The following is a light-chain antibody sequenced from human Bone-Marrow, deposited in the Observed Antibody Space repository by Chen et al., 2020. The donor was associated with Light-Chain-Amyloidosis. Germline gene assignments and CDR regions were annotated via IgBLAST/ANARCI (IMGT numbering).Light chain of an antibody. Sequence: DIQMTQSLSSLSASVGDRVTITCRASQSISSYLNWYQQKPGKAPKLLIYAAASLQSGVPSRFSGSGSGTDFTLTISSRQPEDFATYYCQQSYSTPRTFGQGTKVEIK. CDR3: QQSYSTPRT. J-gene: IGKJ1*01. V-gene: IGKV1-39*01. CDR2: AAA. CDR1: QSISSY.